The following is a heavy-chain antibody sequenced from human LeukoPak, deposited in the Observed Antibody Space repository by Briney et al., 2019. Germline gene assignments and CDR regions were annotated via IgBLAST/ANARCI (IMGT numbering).Heavy chain of an antibody. D-gene: IGHD2-2*01. CDR3: ARDPLGENAF. CDR1: GFTFSSYG. Sequence: SGRSLRLSCAASGFTFSSYGMHWVRQAPGKGLEWVAVIWYDGSNKYYADSVKGRFTISRDNSKNTLYLQMNSLRAEDTAIYYCARDPLGENAFWGQGALVTVSS. CDR2: IWYDGSNK. J-gene: IGHJ4*02. V-gene: IGHV3-33*01.